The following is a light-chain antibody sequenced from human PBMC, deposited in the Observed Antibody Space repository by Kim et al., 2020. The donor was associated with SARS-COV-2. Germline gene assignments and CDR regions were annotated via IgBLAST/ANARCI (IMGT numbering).Light chain of an antibody. V-gene: IGKV3-11*01. CDR3: QQRSNWLT. CDR2: DAA. J-gene: IGKJ4*01. CDR1: QSVSSY. Sequence: TMSTGERATLTSRASQSVSSYLAWYQQKPGQAPRLLIYDAANRATGIPARFSGSGSGTDFTLTISSLEPEDFAVYYCQQRSNWLTFGGGTKVDIK.